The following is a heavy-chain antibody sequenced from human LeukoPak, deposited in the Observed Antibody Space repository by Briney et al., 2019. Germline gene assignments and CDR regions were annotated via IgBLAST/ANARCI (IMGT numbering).Heavy chain of an antibody. CDR3: ARDLAYYYYYYMDV. Sequence: SETLSLTCTVSGVSISSSNSYWGWIRQPPGKGLEWIGSIYYSGNTYYNASLKSQVSISIDTSKNQFSLRLTSVTAADTAVYYCARDLAYYYYYYMDVWGKGTTVTISS. J-gene: IGHJ6*03. V-gene: IGHV4-39*02. CDR2: IYYSGNT. CDR1: GVSISSSNSY.